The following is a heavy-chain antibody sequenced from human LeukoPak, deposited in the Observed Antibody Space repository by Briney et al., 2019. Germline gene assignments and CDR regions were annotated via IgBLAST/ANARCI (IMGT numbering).Heavy chain of an antibody. CDR3: ARAPVGAIIDY. D-gene: IGHD1-26*01. Sequence: GGSLRLSCAASGFTFSSYWMSWVRQAPGKGREWVANIKQDGSEKNYVDSVKGRFTISRDNAKNSLYLQMNSLRAEDTAVYYCARAPVGAIIDYWGQGTLVTVSS. J-gene: IGHJ4*02. CDR2: IKQDGSEK. V-gene: IGHV3-7*01. CDR1: GFTFSSYW.